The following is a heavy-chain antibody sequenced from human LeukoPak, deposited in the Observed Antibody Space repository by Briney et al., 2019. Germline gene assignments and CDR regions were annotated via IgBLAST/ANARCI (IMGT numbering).Heavy chain of an antibody. D-gene: IGHD2-2*02. CDR1: GFAFXTYD. Sequence: SLRLSCAXSGFAFXTYDMHWVRQGSGKGLEWVATIVTAGDTHYPDSVKGRFTISRENAKNSLYLQMNSLRAGDTAVYYCARGSYCGTNCYTRAFDIWGQGTMVTVSS. CDR2: IVTAGDT. V-gene: IGHV3-13*01. CDR3: ARGSYCGTNCYTRAFDI. J-gene: IGHJ3*02.